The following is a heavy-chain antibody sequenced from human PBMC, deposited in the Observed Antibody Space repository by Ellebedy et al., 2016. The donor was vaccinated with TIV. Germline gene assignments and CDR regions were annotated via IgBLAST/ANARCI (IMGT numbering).Heavy chain of an antibody. CDR3: ARGGSSGSSDY. J-gene: IGHJ4*02. D-gene: IGHD3-10*01. Sequence: GESLKISCVASGFTFRSHGIYWVRQAPGKGLEWVAVISSDGSNKYYADSVKGRFTISRDNSKTTLYLQMNSLRTDDMAVYYCARGGSSGSSDYWGQGTLVTVSS. V-gene: IGHV3-30*03. CDR1: GFTFRSHG. CDR2: ISSDGSNK.